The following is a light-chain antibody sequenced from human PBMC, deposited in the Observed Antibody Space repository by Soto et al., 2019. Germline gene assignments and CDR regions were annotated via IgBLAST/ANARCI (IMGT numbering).Light chain of an antibody. V-gene: IGLV2-14*03. CDR3: SSYTTSSTYV. CDR2: DVS. J-gene: IGLJ1*01. CDR1: SSDVGGFSY. Sequence: QSALTQPASVSGSPGQSIAISCTGTSSDVGGFSYVSWYQQHPGKAPKFMIYDVSSRPSGVSDRFSGSKSGNTASLTISGLQAEDEADYYCSSYTTSSTYVFGTGTKVTVL.